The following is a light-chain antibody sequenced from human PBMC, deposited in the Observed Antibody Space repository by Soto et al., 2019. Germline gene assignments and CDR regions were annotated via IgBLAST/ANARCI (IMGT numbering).Light chain of an antibody. V-gene: IGLV2-8*01. CDR2: EVS. Sequence: QYVLTQPPAATGSPGQSVTISCTGTSSDVGGYNYVSWYQQHPGKAPKLMIYEVSKRPSGVPDRFPGSKSGNTASLTVSGLQAEDEADYYCSSYAGSNGGVFGTGTKVTVL. J-gene: IGLJ1*01. CDR1: SSDVGGYNY. CDR3: SSYAGSNGGV.